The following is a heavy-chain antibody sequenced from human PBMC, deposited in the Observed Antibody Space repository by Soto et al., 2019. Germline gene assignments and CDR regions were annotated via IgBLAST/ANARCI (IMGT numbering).Heavy chain of an antibody. J-gene: IGHJ5*02. V-gene: IGHV4-39*01. D-gene: IGHD3-3*02. CDR1: GGSISSSSYY. Sequence: SETLSLTCTVSGGSISSSSYYWGWIRQPPGKGLEWIGNIYYSGSTYYNPSLKSRVTISVDTSKNQISLKLSSVTAADTAVYYCASPKIAFYNWFDPWGQGTLVTVSS. CDR2: IYYSGST. CDR3: ASPKIAFYNWFDP.